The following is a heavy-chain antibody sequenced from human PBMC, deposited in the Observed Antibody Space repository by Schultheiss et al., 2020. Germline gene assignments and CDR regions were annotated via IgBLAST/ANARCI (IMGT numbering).Heavy chain of an antibody. V-gene: IGHV1-2*04. CDR3: AREAVGALSHTFDF. D-gene: IGHD4/OR15-4a*01. CDR1: GYTFTDYY. Sequence: ASVKVSCQASGYTFTDYYMHWVRQAPGQGLEWMGWINPNSGDTKYAQKFQGWVTMTRDTSISTAYMELRGLKSDDTAVYYCAREAVGALSHTFDFWGQGTRVTVSS. J-gene: IGHJ4*02. CDR2: INPNSGDT.